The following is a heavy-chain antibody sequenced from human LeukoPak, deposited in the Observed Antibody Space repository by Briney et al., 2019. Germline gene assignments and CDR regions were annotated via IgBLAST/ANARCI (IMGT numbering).Heavy chain of an antibody. Sequence: GGSLRLSCAASGFTFSSYSMNWVRQAPGKGLEWVSYISSSSNSIYYADSVKGRFTISRDNAKNSLYMQVSSLRAEDTAVYYCAGKPSGDDGFDIWGQGTVVTVSS. CDR1: GFTFSSYS. CDR3: AGKPSGDDGFDI. CDR2: ISSSSNSI. D-gene: IGHD1-26*01. J-gene: IGHJ3*02. V-gene: IGHV3-48*04.